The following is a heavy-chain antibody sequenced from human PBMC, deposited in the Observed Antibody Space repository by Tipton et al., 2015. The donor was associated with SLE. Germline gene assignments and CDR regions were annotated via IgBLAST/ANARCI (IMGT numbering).Heavy chain of an antibody. V-gene: IGHV4-59*12. CDR2: IYYSGST. J-gene: IGHJ4*02. D-gene: IGHD3-3*01. Sequence: TLSLTCTVSGGSISSYYWSWIRQPPGKGLEWIGYIYYSGSTYYNPSLKSRVTISVDTSKNQFSLKLSSVTAADTAVYYCARFRYYDLLYYFDYWGQGTLVTVSS. CDR1: GGSISSYY. CDR3: ARFRYYDLLYYFDY.